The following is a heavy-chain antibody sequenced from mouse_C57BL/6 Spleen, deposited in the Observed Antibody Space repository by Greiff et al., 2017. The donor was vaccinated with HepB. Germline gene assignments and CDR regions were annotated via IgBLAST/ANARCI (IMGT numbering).Heavy chain of an antibody. CDR1: GYTFTSYW. D-gene: IGHD2-4*01. Sequence: QVQLQQPGAELVKPGASVKMSCKASGYTFTSYWITWVKQRPGQGLEWIGDIYPGSGSTNYNEKFKSKATLTVDTSSSTAYMQLRSLTSEDSAVYYSARSQDDYDPPYWGQGTLVTVSA. V-gene: IGHV1-55*01. CDR3: ARSQDDYDPPY. J-gene: IGHJ3*01. CDR2: IYPGSGST.